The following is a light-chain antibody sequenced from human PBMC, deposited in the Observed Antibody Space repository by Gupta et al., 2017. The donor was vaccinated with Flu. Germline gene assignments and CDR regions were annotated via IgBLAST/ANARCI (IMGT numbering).Light chain of an antibody. CDR3: TSREGSGSGL. V-gene: IGLV3-19*01. CDR2: GKH. CDR1: SLRSYD. Sequence: SELTHDPAVSVALGQTVRITCQGDSLRSYDASWYQQKPGPAPVLVIYGKHHRPSGIPDRFSGSRSGTTASLTITGAQAEDEADYYCTSREGSGSGLFGGGTKLTVL. J-gene: IGLJ2*01.